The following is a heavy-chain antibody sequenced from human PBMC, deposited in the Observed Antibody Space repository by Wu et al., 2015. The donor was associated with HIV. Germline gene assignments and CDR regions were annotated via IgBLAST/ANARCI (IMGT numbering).Heavy chain of an antibody. CDR2: ISAQNGNT. V-gene: IGHV1-18*01. CDR3: ARGHYYDTSSSPMY. D-gene: IGHD3-22*01. J-gene: IGHJ4*02. Sequence: VQLVQSGGEVKKPGASVRVACKSSGYIFSDYSIHWVRQAPGEGLEWMGWISAQNGNTKYAQKFQDRVMMTTETSSSTAYMELRSLRSDDSAVYFCARGHYYDTSSSPMYWGPGTRVIVSS. CDR1: GYIFSDYS.